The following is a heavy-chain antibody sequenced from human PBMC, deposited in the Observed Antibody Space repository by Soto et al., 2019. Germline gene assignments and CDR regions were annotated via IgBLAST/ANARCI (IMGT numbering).Heavy chain of an antibody. V-gene: IGHV1-69*06. CDR1: GGTFSSYA. Sequence: SVKVSCKASGGTFSSYAISWVRQAHGQGLEWMGGIIPIFGTATYAQKFQGRVTITADKSTSTAYMELSSLRSEDTAVYYCAVTYYDFWSGYSTSLDYYYGMDVWGQGTTVTVSS. CDR3: AVTYYDFWSGYSTSLDYYYGMDV. J-gene: IGHJ6*02. D-gene: IGHD3-3*01. CDR2: IIPIFGTA.